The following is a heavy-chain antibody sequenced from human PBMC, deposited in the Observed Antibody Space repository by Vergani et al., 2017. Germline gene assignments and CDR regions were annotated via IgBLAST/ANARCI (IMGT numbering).Heavy chain of an antibody. J-gene: IGHJ6*03. Sequence: QVQLVQSGAEVKKPGSSVKVSCKASGGTFSSYAISWVRQAPGQGLEWMGWINPNSGGTNYAQKFQGRVTMTRDTSISTAYMELSRLRSDDTAVYYCAGGSSSDYYYYYMDVWGNGTTVTVSS. CDR1: GGTFSSYA. CDR2: INPNSGGT. V-gene: IGHV1-2*02. D-gene: IGHD6-13*01. CDR3: AGGSSSDYYYYYMDV.